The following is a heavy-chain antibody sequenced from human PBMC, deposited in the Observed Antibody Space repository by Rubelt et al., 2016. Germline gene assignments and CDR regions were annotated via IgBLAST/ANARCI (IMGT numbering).Heavy chain of an antibody. D-gene: IGHD3-3*01. CDR3: ATGGDFGVVIPNWFDP. CDR2: IIPIFGTA. CDR1: GGTFSSYA. V-gene: IGHV1-69*01. J-gene: IGHJ5*02. Sequence: QVQLVQSGAEVKKPGSSVKVSCKASGGTFSSYAISWVRQAPGQGLEWMGGIIPIFGTANYAQKFQGRVTITADEAKSTAYMGLSSLRSEDTAVYYCATGGDFGVVIPNWFDPWGQGTLVTVSS.